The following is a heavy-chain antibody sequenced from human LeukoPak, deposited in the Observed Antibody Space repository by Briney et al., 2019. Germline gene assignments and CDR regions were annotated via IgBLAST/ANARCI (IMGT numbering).Heavy chain of an antibody. CDR3: ARVGKSGSYYYFDY. J-gene: IGHJ4*02. D-gene: IGHD1-26*01. Sequence: QPGGSLRLSCAASGFPFSTYWMYWVRQAPGKGLVWVSRINTDGRNTGYADSVKGRFTISRDNAKNTLYLQMTILTAEDTAVYYCARVGKSGSYYYFDYWGQGTLVTVSS. CDR1: GFPFSTYW. CDR2: INTDGRNT. V-gene: IGHV3-74*01.